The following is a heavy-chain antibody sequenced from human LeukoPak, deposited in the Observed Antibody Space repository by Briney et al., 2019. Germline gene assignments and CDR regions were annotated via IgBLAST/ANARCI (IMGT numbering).Heavy chain of an antibody. J-gene: IGHJ4*02. CDR1: GFSISSSSYY. CDR2: NNHSGST. D-gene: IGHD1-26*01. CDR3: ASESGSFLFDY. V-gene: IGHV4-39*07. Sequence: PSETLSLTCTVSGFSISSSSYYWGWLGQAPGKGLECNGENNHSGSTNYNPSLKSRVTISVVTSKNQFFLKLSSVTAADAAVYYCASESGSFLFDYWGQGTLVTVSS.